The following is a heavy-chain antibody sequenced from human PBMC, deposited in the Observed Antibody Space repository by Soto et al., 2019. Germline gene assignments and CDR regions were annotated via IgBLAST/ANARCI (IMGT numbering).Heavy chain of an antibody. D-gene: IGHD5-12*01. Sequence: EVQLVECGGGFVQPGGSLRLSCAASGFTFDSYWMTWVRQAPGKGLEWVAHIKQDGGQTYYVDSVKGRFTISRDNAKTSLYLQMNSLRAEDTSVYFCARGGNGYENWPPYYYYGMDVWGQGTTVTVSS. V-gene: IGHV3-7*01. CDR1: GFTFDSYW. CDR2: IKQDGGQT. J-gene: IGHJ6*02. CDR3: ARGGNGYENWPPYYYYGMDV.